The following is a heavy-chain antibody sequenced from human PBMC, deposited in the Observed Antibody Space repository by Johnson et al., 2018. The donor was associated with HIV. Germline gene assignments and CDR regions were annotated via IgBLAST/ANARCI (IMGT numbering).Heavy chain of an antibody. CDR1: GFRVGSNY. D-gene: IGHD2-8*02. J-gene: IGHJ3*01. V-gene: IGHV3-53*01. CDR3: ARVGLGGVPWAFDV. Sequence: VQLVESGGALIQPGGSLRLSCAASGFRVGSNYMSWVRQAPGQGREWVPVIYSGGSTYYADSVKGRFTISRDNSKNTLDLQLTSLRVEDPAVYYCARVGLGGVPWAFDVWGQGTKVTVSS. CDR2: IYSGGST.